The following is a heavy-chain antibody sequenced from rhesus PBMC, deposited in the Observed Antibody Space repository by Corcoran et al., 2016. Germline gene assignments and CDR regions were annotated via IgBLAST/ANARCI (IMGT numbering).Heavy chain of an antibody. Sequence: EVQLVESGGGLVQPGGSLRLSCAASGFTFSNYWMNWVRQAPGKGLNWVGRIKNKADGGTAAYAEFVKGRFTISRDDSKHTMYLQMNSVKTEDTAVYYCTRGGYSSGWPFDYWGQGVLVTVSS. V-gene: IGHV3-16*01. CDR3: TRGGYSSGWPFDY. CDR2: IKNKADGGTA. D-gene: IGHD6-31*01. CDR1: GFTFSNYW. J-gene: IGHJ4*01.